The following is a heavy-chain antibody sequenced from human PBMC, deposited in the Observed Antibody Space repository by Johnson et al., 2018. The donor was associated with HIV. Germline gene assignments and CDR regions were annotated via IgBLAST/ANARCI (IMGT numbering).Heavy chain of an antibody. D-gene: IGHD3-10*01. CDR2: IRWDGAIT. CDR3: ARAEIYEGRVGDFAFDI. CDR1: YA. J-gene: IGHJ3*02. V-gene: IGHV3-43D*03. Sequence: YAMHWVRQPPGNGLEWVSLIRWDGAITSYVDSVRGRFTISRDNSRNSLYLQMKSLRAEDTALYYCARAEIYEGRVGDFAFDIWGRGTMVTVSS.